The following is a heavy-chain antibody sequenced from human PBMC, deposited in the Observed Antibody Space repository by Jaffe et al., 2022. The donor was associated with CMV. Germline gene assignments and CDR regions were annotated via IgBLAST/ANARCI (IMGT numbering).Heavy chain of an antibody. D-gene: IGHD3-16*01. Sequence: EVQLAESGGGLVQPGGSLRLSCAASGFTFSNFWMAWVRRAPGKGLEWVANIKEDGSKTYYVDSVKGRFTISRDNGKKSLYLQMNSLRVEDTAVYYCARELVWDYLWGRNRPPKPEAHLDSWGQGTLVTVSP. CDR1: GFTFSNFW. V-gene: IGHV3-7*01. J-gene: IGHJ4*02. CDR3: ARELVWDYLWGRNRPPKPEAHLDS. CDR2: IKEDGSKT.